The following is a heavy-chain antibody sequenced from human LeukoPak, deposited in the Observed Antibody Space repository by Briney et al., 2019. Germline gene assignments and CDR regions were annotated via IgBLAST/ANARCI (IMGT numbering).Heavy chain of an antibody. D-gene: IGHD1-26*01. CDR3: AREGYSGSPGYFDY. V-gene: IGHV1-69*04. CDR1: GGTFSSYT. J-gene: IGHJ4*02. Sequence: SSVKVSCKASGGTFSSYTISWVRQAPGQGLEWMGRIIPIRGIANYAQKFQGRVTITADKSTSTAYMELSSLRSEDTAVYYCAREGYSGSPGYFDYWGQGTLVTVSS. CDR2: IIPIRGIA.